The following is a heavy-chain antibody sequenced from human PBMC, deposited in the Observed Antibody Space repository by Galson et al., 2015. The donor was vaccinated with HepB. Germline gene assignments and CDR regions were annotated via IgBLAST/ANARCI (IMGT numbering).Heavy chain of an antibody. V-gene: IGHV3-30*18. Sequence: SLRLSCAASGFTFSSYAMKWVRQAPGKGLEWVAIISHDGDYNYYADSVKGRFTISRDNSKNTLYLQMDTLRAEDTAVYYCAKGGEVIDPGWFDPWGQGTLVTVSS. CDR1: GFTFSSYA. CDR3: AKGGEVIDPGWFDP. CDR2: ISHDGDYN. J-gene: IGHJ5*02. D-gene: IGHD3-16*02.